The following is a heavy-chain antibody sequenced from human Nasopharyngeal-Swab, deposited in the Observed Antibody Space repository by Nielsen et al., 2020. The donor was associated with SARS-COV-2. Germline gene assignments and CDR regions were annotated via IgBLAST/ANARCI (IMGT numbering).Heavy chain of an antibody. J-gene: IGHJ4*02. V-gene: IGHV1-2*06. CDR2: INPNRGGT. Sequence: WVCQAPGQGLEWMGRINPNRGGTNYAQKCQGRVTMTRDTSISTAYRELSRLRSDDTAVYYCARNDSSGYGYWGQGTLVTVSS. CDR3: ARNDSSGYGY. D-gene: IGHD3-22*01.